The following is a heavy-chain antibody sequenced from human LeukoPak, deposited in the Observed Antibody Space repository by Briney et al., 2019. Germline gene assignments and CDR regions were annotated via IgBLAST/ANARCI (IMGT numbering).Heavy chain of an antibody. CDR3: ARSTGWLNGH. CDR1: GDSVSSRNAA. CDR2: TYYRSKWYT. Sequence: SQTLSLTCAISGDSVSSRNAAWNWIRQSPSSGLEWLGRTYYRSKWYTDYAVSVKGRITVNPDTSKNQFSLQLSSMTPEDTAVYYCARSTGWLNGHWGQGTLVTVSS. D-gene: IGHD2-8*02. J-gene: IGHJ4*02. V-gene: IGHV6-1*01.